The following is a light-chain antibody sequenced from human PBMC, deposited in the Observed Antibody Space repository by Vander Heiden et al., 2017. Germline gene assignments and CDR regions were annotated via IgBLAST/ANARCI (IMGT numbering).Light chain of an antibody. CDR3: SSYTSSSTRV. Sequence: QSALTQPAPVSGSPGQSLTIPCTGTSSDVGGYNYVSWHQQHPGKAHKLMIYDGSERPSGVSNRFSGSKSGNTASLTISGLQAEDEADYYCSSYTSSSTRVFGTGTKVTVL. J-gene: IGLJ1*01. CDR2: DGS. V-gene: IGLV2-14*01. CDR1: SSDVGGYNY.